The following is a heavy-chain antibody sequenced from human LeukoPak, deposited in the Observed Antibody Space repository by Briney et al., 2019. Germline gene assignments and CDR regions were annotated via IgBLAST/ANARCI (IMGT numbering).Heavy chain of an antibody. V-gene: IGHV1-8*01. CDR1: GYTFTSYD. Sequence: ASVKVSCKASGYTFTSYDINWVRQATGQGLEWMGWMNPNSGNTGYAQKFQGRVTMTRNTSISTAYMELSSLRSEDTAVYYWARGFRVGDLLRYFDWFYPPLSYFDYWGQGTLVTVSS. CDR3: ARGFRVGDLLRYFDWFYPPLSYFDY. D-gene: IGHD3-9*01. CDR2: MNPNSGNT. J-gene: IGHJ4*02.